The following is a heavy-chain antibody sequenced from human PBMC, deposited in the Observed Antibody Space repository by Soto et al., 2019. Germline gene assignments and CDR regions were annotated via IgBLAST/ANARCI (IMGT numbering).Heavy chain of an antibody. CDR1: GGTFSSFT. V-gene: IGHV1-69*01. Sequence: QVQLVQSGAELKKPGSSVKVSCQVSGGTFSSFTINWVRQAPGQGLEWMGQIIPMFETVNNARKIQDRITITADESTTTAYMEVSSVRSADTAVYYCAKNRRIAAAGDFDQWGQGTLITVSS. CDR3: AKNRRIAAAGDFDQ. D-gene: IGHD6-13*01. CDR2: IIPMFETV. J-gene: IGHJ4*02.